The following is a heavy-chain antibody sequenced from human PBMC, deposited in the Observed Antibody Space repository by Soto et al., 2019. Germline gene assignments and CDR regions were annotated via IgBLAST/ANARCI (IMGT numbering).Heavy chain of an antibody. CDR1: GFTFSSYA. V-gene: IGHV3-23*01. CDR3: AKDMYSSSDFDY. CDR2: ISGSGGST. Sequence: GESLKISCAASGFTFSSYAMSWVRQAPGKGLEWVSAISGSGGSTYYADSVKGRFTISRDNSKNTLYLQMNSLRAEDTAVYYCAKDMYSSSDFDYWGQGTLVTVSS. D-gene: IGHD6-6*01. J-gene: IGHJ4*02.